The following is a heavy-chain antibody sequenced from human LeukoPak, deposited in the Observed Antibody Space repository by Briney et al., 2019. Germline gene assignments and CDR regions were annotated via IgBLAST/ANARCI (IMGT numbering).Heavy chain of an antibody. V-gene: IGHV1-69*13. D-gene: IGHD3-22*01. Sequence: SVKVSCKASGGTFSSYAISWVRQAPGQGLEWMGGIIPIFGTANYAQKFQGRVTITADESTSTAYMELSSLRSEDTAVYYCATSSAVYDSSGYYYPRWGQGTLVTVSS. CDR3: ATSSAVYDSSGYYYPR. CDR2: IIPIFGTA. J-gene: IGHJ4*02. CDR1: GGTFSSYA.